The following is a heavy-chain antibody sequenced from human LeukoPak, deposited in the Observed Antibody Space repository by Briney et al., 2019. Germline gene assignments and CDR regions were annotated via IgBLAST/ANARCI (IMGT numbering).Heavy chain of an antibody. CDR2: ISYDGSNK. J-gene: IGHJ4*02. CDR1: GFAINAYA. V-gene: IGHV3-30*04. D-gene: IGHD1-26*01. CDR3: ARDASLSSTAVTRGSFFDY. Sequence: GGSLRLSCAASGFAINAYAMHWVRQAPGKGLEWVAVISYDGSNKYYADSVKGRFTISRDDSSNTLYLQMNSLRADDTAVYYCARDASLSSTAVTRGSFFDYWGPGNLVTVSS.